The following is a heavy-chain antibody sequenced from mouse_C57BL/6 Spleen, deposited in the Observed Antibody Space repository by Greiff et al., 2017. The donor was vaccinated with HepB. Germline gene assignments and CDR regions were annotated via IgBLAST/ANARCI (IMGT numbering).Heavy chain of an antibody. V-gene: IGHV1-82*01. D-gene: IGHD1-1*01. CDR2: IYPGDGDT. Sequence: VKLQESGPELVKPGASVKISCKASGYAFSSSWMNWVKQRPGKGLEWIGRIYPGDGDTNYNGKFKGKATLTADKSSSTAYMQLSSLTSEDSAVYFCARSGGITTVVAREYFDYWGQGTTLTVSS. CDR3: ARSGGITTVVAREYFDY. CDR1: GYAFSSSW. J-gene: IGHJ2*01.